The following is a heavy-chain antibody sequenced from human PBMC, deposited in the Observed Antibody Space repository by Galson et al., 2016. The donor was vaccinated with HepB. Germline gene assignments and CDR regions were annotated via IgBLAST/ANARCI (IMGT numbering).Heavy chain of an antibody. V-gene: IGHV3-23*01. D-gene: IGHD6-19*01. Sequence: SLRLSCAVSQLSISSSAMSWVRQAPGKGLEWVSSISAGGGSEYTDSVKGRSTTSRGISKNTLYLQMSSLRAEDTAVYYCARCSVYSSGWCNSFDPWGQGTLVIVSS. J-gene: IGHJ5*02. CDR1: QLSISSSA. CDR3: ARCSVYSSGWCNSFDP. CDR2: ISAGGGSE.